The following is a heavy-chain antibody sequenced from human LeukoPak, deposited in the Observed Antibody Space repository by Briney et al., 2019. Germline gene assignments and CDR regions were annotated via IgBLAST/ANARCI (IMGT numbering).Heavy chain of an antibody. Sequence: GRSLRLSCAASGFTFSSYGMHWVRQAPGKELEWVAVISYDGSNKYYADSVKGRFTISRDNSKNTLYLQMNSLRAEDTAVYYCAKDYYDSSGYPDYWGQGTLVTVSS. CDR2: ISYDGSNK. CDR3: AKDYYDSSGYPDY. CDR1: GFTFSSYG. J-gene: IGHJ4*02. V-gene: IGHV3-30*18. D-gene: IGHD3-22*01.